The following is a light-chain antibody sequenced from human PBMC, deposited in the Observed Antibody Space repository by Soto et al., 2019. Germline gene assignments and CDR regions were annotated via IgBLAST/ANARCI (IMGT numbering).Light chain of an antibody. CDR3: CSYTGGSTFPYV. V-gene: IGLV2-23*03. Sequence: QSALTQPASVSGSPGQSITISYTGASSDIETYNLVSWYQHHPGKAPKLIIYEGSRRPSGVSDRFSGSTSGSTASLTISGLQADDAADYHCCSYTGGSTFPYVFATGTKLTVL. CDR1: SSDIETYNL. J-gene: IGLJ1*01. CDR2: EGS.